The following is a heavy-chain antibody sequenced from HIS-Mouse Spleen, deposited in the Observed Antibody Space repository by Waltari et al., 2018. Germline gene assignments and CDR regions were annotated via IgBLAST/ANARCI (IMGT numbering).Heavy chain of an antibody. V-gene: IGHV3-15*01. Sequence: EVQLVESGGGLVKPGGSLRLSCAASGFTFSNAWMSWVRQAPGKGLEWVGRIKSKTDGGTTDYAEPVKGRFTISRDDSKNTLYLQMNSLKTEDTAVYYCTSRRGYSYGPFDYWGQGTLVTVSS. J-gene: IGHJ4*02. D-gene: IGHD5-18*01. CDR3: TSRRGYSYGPFDY. CDR1: GFTFSNAW. CDR2: IKSKTDGGTT.